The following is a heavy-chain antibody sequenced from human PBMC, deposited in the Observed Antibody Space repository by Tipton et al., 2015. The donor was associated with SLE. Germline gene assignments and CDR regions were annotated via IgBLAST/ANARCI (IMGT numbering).Heavy chain of an antibody. CDR1: GFTVSSNY. Sequence: SLRLSCAASGFTVSSNYMSWVRQAPGKGLEWVSVIYSGGTTYYADSVNGRFTISRDNSKNTVYFQMNSLRAEDTAVYYCARAPTGGFAFDTRGQGTMVTVSS. CDR2: IYSGGTT. V-gene: IGHV3-66*02. CDR3: ARAPTGGFAFDT. D-gene: IGHD7-27*01. J-gene: IGHJ3*02.